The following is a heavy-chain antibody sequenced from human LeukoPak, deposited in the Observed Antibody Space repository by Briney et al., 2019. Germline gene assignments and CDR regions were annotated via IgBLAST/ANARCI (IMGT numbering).Heavy chain of an antibody. CDR2: ISSSSSYI. D-gene: IGHD3-22*01. Sequence: GGSLRLSCAASGFTFSSYSMNWVRQAPGKGLEWVSSISSSSSYIYYADSVKGRFTISRDNSKNTLYLQMNSLRAEDTAVYYCAKETYYYERSGYETFDYWGQGTLVTVSS. CDR1: GFTFSSYS. V-gene: IGHV3-21*01. J-gene: IGHJ4*02. CDR3: AKETYYYERSGYETFDY.